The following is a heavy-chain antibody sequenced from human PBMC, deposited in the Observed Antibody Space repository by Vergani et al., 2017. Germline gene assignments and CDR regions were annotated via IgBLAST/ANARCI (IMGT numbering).Heavy chain of an antibody. J-gene: IGHJ4*02. D-gene: IGHD1-26*01. CDR2: IRYDGSNK. CDR1: GFTFSSYG. V-gene: IGHV3-30*02. CDR3: AKDRPAAARWGSGSYQGGFDY. Sequence: QVQLVESGGGVVQPGGSLRLSCAASGFTFSSYGMHWVRQAPGKGLEWVAFIRYDGSNKYYADSVKGRFTISRDNSKNTLYLQMNSLRDEDTAVYYCAKDRPAAARWGSGSYQGGFDYWGQGTLVTVSS.